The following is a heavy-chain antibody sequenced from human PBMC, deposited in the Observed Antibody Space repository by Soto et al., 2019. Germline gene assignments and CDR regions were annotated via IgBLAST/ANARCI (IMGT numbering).Heavy chain of an antibody. CDR1: GGTFSSYA. CDR2: ISPIFGKA. CDR3: AKEEDSQTLDY. Sequence: GASVKVSCKASGGTFSSYAISWVRQAPGQGLEWMGGISPIFGKANYAQKFQGRVTITTDTSTSTAYMELRSLRSDDTAVYYCAKEEDSQTLDYWGQGTLVTVSS. V-gene: IGHV1-69*05. J-gene: IGHJ4*02.